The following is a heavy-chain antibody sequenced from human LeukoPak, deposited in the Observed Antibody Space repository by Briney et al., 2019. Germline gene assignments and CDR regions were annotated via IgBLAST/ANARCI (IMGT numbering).Heavy chain of an antibody. CDR2: ISGNNDNP. Sequence: GAAVKVSFKASGYTFSKFGIAWVRQAPGQGLEWMGWISGNNDNPQSAQDLQGRVTVTTDRSTSTAYMELRSLRHDDTAVYYCARGDGGNPWDAFDIWGQGTMVTVSS. V-gene: IGHV1-18*01. CDR3: ARGDGGNPWDAFDI. CDR1: GYTFSKFG. J-gene: IGHJ3*02. D-gene: IGHD4-23*01.